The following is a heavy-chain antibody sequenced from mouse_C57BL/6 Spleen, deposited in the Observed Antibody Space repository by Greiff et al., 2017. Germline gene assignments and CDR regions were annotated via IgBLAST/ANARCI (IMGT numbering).Heavy chain of an antibody. V-gene: IGHV1-82*01. CDR1: GYAFSSSW. Sequence: QVQLQQSGPELVKPGASVKISCKASGYAFSSSWMNWVKQRPGKGLEWLGRIYPGDGATNYNGKFKGKATLTADKSSSTAYMQLRSLTSEDSAVXVCARRGYYSNRWDYWGQGTSVTVSS. J-gene: IGHJ4*01. CDR2: IYPGDGAT. D-gene: IGHD2-5*01. CDR3: ARRGYYSNRWDY.